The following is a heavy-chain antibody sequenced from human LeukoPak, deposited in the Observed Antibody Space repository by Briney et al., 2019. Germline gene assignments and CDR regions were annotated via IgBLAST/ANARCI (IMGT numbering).Heavy chain of an antibody. Sequence: GGSLRLSCAASGFTFSSYAMNWVRQAPGKGLEWVSSITRSSSYIYYADAVKGRFTISRDNAKNSLFLQVNSLRAEDTALYYCATSGSGGNYPLDYWGQGTLVTVSS. D-gene: IGHD1-26*01. CDR3: ATSGSGGNYPLDY. V-gene: IGHV3-21*01. CDR1: GFTFSSYA. CDR2: ITRSSSYI. J-gene: IGHJ4*02.